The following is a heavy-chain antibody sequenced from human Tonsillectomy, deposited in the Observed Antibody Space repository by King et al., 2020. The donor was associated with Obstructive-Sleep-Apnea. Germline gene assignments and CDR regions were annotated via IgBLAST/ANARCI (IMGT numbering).Heavy chain of an antibody. J-gene: IGHJ5*01. CDR3: AVGGRANRGGLDS. D-gene: IGHD4-23*01. CDR1: RFTFDDYA. Sequence: VQLVESGGVVVQPGGSLRLSCAASRFTFDDYAMHWVRQAPGKGLEWVCLISWDGGSTYYAESVKGRFTVSRDNRKNSLHLQMNSLRAEDTALYFCAVGGRANRGGLDSWGHGTLVTVSS. CDR2: ISWDGGST. V-gene: IGHV3-43D*03.